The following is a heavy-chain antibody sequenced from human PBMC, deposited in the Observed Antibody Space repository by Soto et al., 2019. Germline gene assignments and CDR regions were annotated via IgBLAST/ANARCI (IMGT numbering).Heavy chain of an antibody. CDR2: IYHSGST. J-gene: IGHJ5*02. Sequence: PSETLSLTCAVSGGSISSSNWWSWVRQPPGKGLEWIGEIYHSGSTNYNPSLKSRVTISVDKSKNQFSLKLSSVTAADTAVYYCARDVSMVRGPLGVIDDPWGQGTLVTVSS. CDR3: ARDVSMVRGPLGVIDDP. V-gene: IGHV4-4*02. CDR1: GGSISSSNW. D-gene: IGHD3-10*01.